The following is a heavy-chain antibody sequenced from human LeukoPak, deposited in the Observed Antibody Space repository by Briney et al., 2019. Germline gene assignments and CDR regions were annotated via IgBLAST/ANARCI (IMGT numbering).Heavy chain of an antibody. Sequence: SETLFLTCTVSGGSISSYYWSWIRQPPGKGLEWIGYIYYSGSTNYNPSLKSRVTISVDTSKNQFPLKLSSVTAADTAVYYCARGDRYYGSGSSPFDPWGQGTLVTVSS. V-gene: IGHV4-59*01. D-gene: IGHD3-10*01. CDR1: GGSISSYY. CDR3: ARGDRYYGSGSSPFDP. CDR2: IYYSGST. J-gene: IGHJ5*02.